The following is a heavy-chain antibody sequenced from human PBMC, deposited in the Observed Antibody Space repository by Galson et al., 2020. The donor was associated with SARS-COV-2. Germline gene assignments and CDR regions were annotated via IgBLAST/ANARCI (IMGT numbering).Heavy chain of an antibody. V-gene: IGHV3-43D*03. Sequence: GGSLRLSCAASGFTFDDYAMHWVRQAPGKGLEWVSLISWDGGSTYYADSVKGRFTISRDNSKNSLYLQMNSLRAEDTALYYCAKDIFPFLEWFNFDYWGQGTLVTVSS. CDR1: GFTFDDYA. CDR3: AKDIFPFLEWFNFDY. D-gene: IGHD3-3*01. J-gene: IGHJ4*02. CDR2: ISWDGGST.